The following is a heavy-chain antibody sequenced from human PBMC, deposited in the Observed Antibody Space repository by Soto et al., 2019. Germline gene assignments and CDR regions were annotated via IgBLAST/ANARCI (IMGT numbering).Heavy chain of an antibody. CDR3: ARSVLRYFDWLSPESDYYYGMDV. CDR2: INPNSGGT. J-gene: IGHJ6*02. D-gene: IGHD3-9*01. Sequence: GASVKVSCKASGYTFTGYYMHWVRQAPGQGLEWMGWINPNSGGTNYAQKFQGWVTMTRDTSISTAYMELSRLRSGDTAVYYCARSVLRYFDWLSPESDYYYGMDVWGQGTTVTVSS. V-gene: IGHV1-2*04. CDR1: GYTFTGYY.